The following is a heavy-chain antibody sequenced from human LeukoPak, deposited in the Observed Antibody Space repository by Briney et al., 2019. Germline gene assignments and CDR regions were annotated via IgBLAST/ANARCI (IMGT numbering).Heavy chain of an antibody. CDR1: GGSFSGYY. D-gene: IGHD3-3*01. CDR3: AGANYDFWSGYYRGDY. CDR2: INDSGST. J-gene: IGHJ4*02. V-gene: IGHV4-34*01. Sequence: PSETLSLTCAVYGGSFSGYYWSWIRQPPGKGLEWIGEINDSGSTNYNPSLKSRVTISVDTSKNQFSLKLSSVTAADTAVYYCAGANYDFWSGYYRGDYWGQGTLVTVSS.